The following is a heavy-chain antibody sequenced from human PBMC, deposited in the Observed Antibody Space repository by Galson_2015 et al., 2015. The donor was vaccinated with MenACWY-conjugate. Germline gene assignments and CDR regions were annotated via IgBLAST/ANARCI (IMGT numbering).Heavy chain of an antibody. CDR3: ARQSGSTVAKALDY. CDR1: GGSISSSSYY. CDR2: IYYGWTT. Sequence: SETLSLTCPVSGGSISSSSYYWGWIRQPPGKGLEWIGSIYYGWTTYYNPSLKSRVTISVDTSKNQFFLRLNSVTAADTAVYYCARQSGSTVAKALDYWGQGTLVTVSS. D-gene: IGHD4-17*01. J-gene: IGHJ4*02. V-gene: IGHV4-39*01.